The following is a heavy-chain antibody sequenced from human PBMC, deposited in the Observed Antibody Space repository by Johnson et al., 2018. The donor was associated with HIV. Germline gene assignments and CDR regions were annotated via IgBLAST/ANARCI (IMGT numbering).Heavy chain of an antibody. CDR2: ISYDGSNK. CDR1: GFTFSSYA. CDR3: AKDGYSSSWYPYAFDI. V-gene: IGHV3-30*04. Sequence: QVQLVESGGGLVQPGGSLRLSCAASGFTFSSYAMHWVRQAPGKGLEWVAVISYDGSNKYYADSVKGRFTISRDNSKNTLYLQMNCLRAEDTALYYCAKDGYSSSWYPYAFDIWGQGTMVTVSS. D-gene: IGHD6-13*01. J-gene: IGHJ3*02.